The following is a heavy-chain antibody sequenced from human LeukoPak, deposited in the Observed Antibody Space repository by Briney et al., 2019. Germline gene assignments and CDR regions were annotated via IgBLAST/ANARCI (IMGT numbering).Heavy chain of an antibody. CDR3: ARAVDYYDRVDY. J-gene: IGHJ4*02. V-gene: IGHV4-59*01. CDR2: IYYSGST. CDR1: GGSISSYY. Sequence: SETLSLTCTVSGGSISSYYWSWIRQPPGKGLEWIGYIYYSGSTNYNPSLKSRVTISVDTSKNQFSLKLSSVTAADTAAYYCARAVDYYDRVDYWGQGTLVTVSS. D-gene: IGHD3-22*01.